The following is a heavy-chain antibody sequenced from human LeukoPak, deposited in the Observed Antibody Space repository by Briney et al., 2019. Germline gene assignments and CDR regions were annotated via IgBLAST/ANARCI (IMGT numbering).Heavy chain of an antibody. CDR3: ARDGSSGSWYYPLY. V-gene: IGHV3-30*01. CDR1: GFTFSSYA. Sequence: GGSLRLSCAASGFTFSSYAMHWVHQAPGKGLEWVAVISYDGSNKYYADSVKGRFTISRDNSKNTLYLQMNSLRAEDTAVYYCARDGSSGSWYYPLYWGQGTLVTVSS. D-gene: IGHD6-13*01. CDR2: ISYDGSNK. J-gene: IGHJ4*02.